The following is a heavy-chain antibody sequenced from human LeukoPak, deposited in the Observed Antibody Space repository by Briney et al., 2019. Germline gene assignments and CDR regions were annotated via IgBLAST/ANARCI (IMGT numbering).Heavy chain of an antibody. Sequence: GPTPVKPTPTLTPTCTISGLLPNTPRVGVGWILQPPGKALARLAPIYWDDDKRYSPSLNSRLTITKDTSKNQVVLIMTNMDPVDTATYYCAHVVYDYGDLDAFDIGGQGTMVTVSS. CDR1: GLLPNTPRVG. J-gene: IGHJ3*02. CDR3: AHVVYDYGDLDAFDI. CDR2: IYWDDDK. V-gene: IGHV2-5*02. D-gene: IGHD4-17*01.